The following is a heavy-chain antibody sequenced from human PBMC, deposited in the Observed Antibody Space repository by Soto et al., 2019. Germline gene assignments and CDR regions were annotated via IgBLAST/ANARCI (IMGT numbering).Heavy chain of an antibody. D-gene: IGHD6-6*01. V-gene: IGHV3-72*01. J-gene: IGHJ6*02. Sequence: GGSLRLSCAASAFTCSAHNMVWVRQAPGKGLEWVGRSRNKANNYATEYAASVKGRFTISRDDSKNSLYLQMNSLKTEDTAVYYCARDGGIAARHYYGMDVWGQGTTVTVSS. CDR1: AFTCSAHN. CDR2: SRNKANNYAT. CDR3: ARDGGIAARHYYGMDV.